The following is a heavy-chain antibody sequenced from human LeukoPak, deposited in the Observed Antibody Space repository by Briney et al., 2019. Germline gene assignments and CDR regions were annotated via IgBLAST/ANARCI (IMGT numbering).Heavy chain of an antibody. J-gene: IGHJ4*02. CDR3: ARDLTSGSYDG. D-gene: IGHD1-26*01. CDR1: GFTFSSYW. V-gene: IGHV3-74*01. CDR2: TNSDGSST. Sequence: GGSLRLSCAASGFTFSSYWMHWVRQAPGKGLVWVSRTNSDGSSTSYADSVKGRFTISRDNAKNTLYLQMNSLRAEDTAVYYCARDLTSGSYDGWGQGTLVTVSS.